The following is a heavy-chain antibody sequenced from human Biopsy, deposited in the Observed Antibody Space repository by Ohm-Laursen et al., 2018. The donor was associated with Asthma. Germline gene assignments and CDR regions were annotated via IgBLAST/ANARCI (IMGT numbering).Heavy chain of an antibody. CDR2: ISDYLENP. CDR1: GYSFELNG. CDR3: ARTYCTLNTCYASFDH. D-gene: IGHD2-2*01. V-gene: IGHV1-18*04. Sequence: SSVKVSCKASGYSFELNGMSWVRQRPGQGLEWMGWISDYLENPNYAQKFQGKVNMTYDRSTNTAYMELKSLRTDDTAVYFCARTYCTLNTCYASFDHWGQGTLVAVSS. J-gene: IGHJ4*02.